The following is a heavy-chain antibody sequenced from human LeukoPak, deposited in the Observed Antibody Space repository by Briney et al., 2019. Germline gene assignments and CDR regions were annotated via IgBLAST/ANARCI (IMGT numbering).Heavy chain of an antibody. J-gene: IGHJ4*02. V-gene: IGHV4-39*07. CDR3: TAGYSYDLFDY. D-gene: IGHD5-18*01. CDR2: IYYSGST. CDR1: GGSISSSSYY. Sequence: KPSETLSLTCTVSGGSISSSSYYWGWIRQPPGKGLEWIGSIYYSGSTYYNPSLKSRVTMSVDTSKNQFSLKLSSVTAADPAMYYCTAGYSYDLFDYWGQGTLVTVSS.